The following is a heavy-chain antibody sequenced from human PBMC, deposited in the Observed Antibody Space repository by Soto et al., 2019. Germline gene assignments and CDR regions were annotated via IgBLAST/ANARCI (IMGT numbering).Heavy chain of an antibody. J-gene: IGHJ5*02. Sequence: GGSLRLSCAASGFTFSSYAMSWVRQAPGKGLEWVSAISGSGGSHIYAESGKGRLTSSRDNSKNTLYLQMNSLRAEDTAVYYCAKDLEGTAMVTLVDRWGQGTLVTVSS. V-gene: IGHV3-23*01. CDR3: AKDLEGTAMVTLVDR. CDR1: GFTFSSYA. CDR2: ISGSGGSH. D-gene: IGHD5-18*01.